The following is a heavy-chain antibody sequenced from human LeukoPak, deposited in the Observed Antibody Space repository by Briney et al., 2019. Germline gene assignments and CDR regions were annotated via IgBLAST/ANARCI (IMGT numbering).Heavy chain of an antibody. CDR1: GFTFSSYW. D-gene: IGHD3-16*01. V-gene: IGHV3-74*01. CDR2: INSDGSST. J-gene: IGHJ3*02. Sequence: PGGSLRLSCAASGFTFSSYWMHWVRQAPGKGLVWVSRINSDGSSTSYADSVKGRFTISRDNAKNTLYLQMNSLRAEDTAVYYCAKLPWGYAGAFDIWGQGTMVTVSS. CDR3: AKLPWGYAGAFDI.